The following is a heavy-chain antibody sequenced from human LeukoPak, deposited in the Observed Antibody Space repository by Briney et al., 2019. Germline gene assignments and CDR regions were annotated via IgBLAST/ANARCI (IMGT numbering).Heavy chain of an antibody. Sequence: SETLSLTCTVSGGSISSYYWSWIRQPAGKGLEWIGRIYTSGSTNYNPSLKRRVTMSVDTSKNQFSLKLSAVTAADTAVYYCARDRVVAATNYYYGMDVWGQGTTVTVSS. V-gene: IGHV4-4*07. J-gene: IGHJ6*02. CDR2: IYTSGST. D-gene: IGHD2-15*01. CDR3: ARDRVVAATNYYYGMDV. CDR1: GGSISSYY.